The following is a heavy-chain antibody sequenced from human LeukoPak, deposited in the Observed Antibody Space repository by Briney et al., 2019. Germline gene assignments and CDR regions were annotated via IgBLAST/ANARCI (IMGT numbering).Heavy chain of an antibody. Sequence: SQTLSLTCAISGDSVSSNSAAWNWIRQSPSRGLEWLGRTYYRSKWYNDYAVSVKSRITINPDTSKNQFSLQLNSVTPEDTAVYYCARGGRYSGSYYFNYYYYYMDVWGKGTTVTVSS. D-gene: IGHD1-26*01. J-gene: IGHJ6*03. V-gene: IGHV6-1*01. CDR2: TYYRSKWYN. CDR3: ARGGRYSGSYYFNYYYYYMDV. CDR1: GDSVSSNSAA.